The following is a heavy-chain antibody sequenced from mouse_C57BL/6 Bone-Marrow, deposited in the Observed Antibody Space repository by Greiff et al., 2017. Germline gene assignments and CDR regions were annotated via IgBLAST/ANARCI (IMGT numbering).Heavy chain of an antibody. Sequence: QVQLQQSGPGILQPSQTLSLTCSFSGFSLSTFGMGVGWIRQPSGKGLEWLAHIWWDDDKYYNPALKSRLTISKDTSKNQVFLKIANVDTADTATYYCARMRGYYGSSYVGGAMDYWGQGTSVTVSS. CDR2: IWWDDDK. D-gene: IGHD1-1*01. CDR1: GFSLSTFGMG. V-gene: IGHV8-8*01. J-gene: IGHJ4*01. CDR3: ARMRGYYGSSYVGGAMDY.